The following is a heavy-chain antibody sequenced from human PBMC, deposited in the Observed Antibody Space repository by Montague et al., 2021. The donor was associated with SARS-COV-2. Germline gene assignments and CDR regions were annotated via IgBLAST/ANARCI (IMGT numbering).Heavy chain of an antibody. D-gene: IGHD3-9*01. Sequence: PALVKPTQTLTLTCTFSGFSLSTSGMCVSWIRQPPGKALEWLALIDWDDDKCYSTSLKTRLTISKDTSKNQVVLTMTNMDPVDTATYYCARIRDYDILTGSYSGFDYWGQGTLVTVSS. V-gene: IGHV2-70*01. CDR3: ARIRDYDILTGSYSGFDY. J-gene: IGHJ4*02. CDR2: IDWDDDK. CDR1: GFSLSTSGMC.